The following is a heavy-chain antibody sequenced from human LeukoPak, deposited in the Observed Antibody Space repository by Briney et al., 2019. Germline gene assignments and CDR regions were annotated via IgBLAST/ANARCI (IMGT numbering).Heavy chain of an antibody. CDR1: GYTLTSYY. CDR2: INPSGGST. J-gene: IGHJ4*02. V-gene: IGHV1-46*01. Sequence: GASVKVSCKASGYTLTSYYMHWVRQAPGQGLEWMAMINPSGGSTTYAQKFQGRATMTRDTSTSTVYMELSSLRSDDTAVYYCARATAAGRRLDYWAREPWSPSPQ. D-gene: IGHD6-13*01. CDR3: ARATAAGRRLDY.